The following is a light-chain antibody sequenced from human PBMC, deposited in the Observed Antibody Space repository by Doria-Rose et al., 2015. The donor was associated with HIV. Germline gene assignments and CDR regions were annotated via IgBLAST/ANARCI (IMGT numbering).Light chain of an antibody. CDR3: HQYGTSWT. Sequence: LTRSPGTLSLSPGERATLSCRASQSFSSTYLAWYQQKPGQAPSLLIYDGSTRATGIPDRFSASGSETDFTLTINRLEPEDFALYYCHQYGTSWTFGQGTKVEI. J-gene: IGKJ1*01. V-gene: IGKV3-20*01. CDR2: DGS. CDR1: QSFSSTY.